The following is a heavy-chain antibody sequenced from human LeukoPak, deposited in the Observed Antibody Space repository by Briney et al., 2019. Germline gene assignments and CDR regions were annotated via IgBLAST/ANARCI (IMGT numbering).Heavy chain of an antibody. D-gene: IGHD3-22*01. J-gene: IGHJ4*02. CDR1: GFTFSSYA. CDR3: ARIITAYHYDSSGTDLFDY. Sequence: GGSLRLSCAASGFTFSSYAMHWVRQAPGKGLEWVALISYDGSNKYYTDSVKGRFNISRDNSKNTLYLQMNSLRAEDTAVYYCARIITAYHYDSSGTDLFDYWGQGTLVTVSS. V-gene: IGHV3-30*04. CDR2: ISYDGSNK.